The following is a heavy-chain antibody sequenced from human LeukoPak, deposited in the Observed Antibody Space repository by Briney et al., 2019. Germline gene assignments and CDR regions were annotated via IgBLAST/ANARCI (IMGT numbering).Heavy chain of an antibody. V-gene: IGHV3-53*01. Sequence: PGGSLRLSCAASGFTVSSNYMSWVRQAPGKGLEWVSVIYSGGSTYYADSVKGRFTVSRDNDKKSLYLQMNSLRDVDTAVYYCARNPAGIGDYLGQGTLVTVSS. D-gene: IGHD1-1*01. CDR3: ARNPAGIGDY. CDR1: GFTVSSNY. J-gene: IGHJ4*02. CDR2: IYSGGST.